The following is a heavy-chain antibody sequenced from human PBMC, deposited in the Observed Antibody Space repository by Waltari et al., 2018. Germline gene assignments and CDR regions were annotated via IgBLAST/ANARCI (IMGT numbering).Heavy chain of an antibody. CDR2: IIPILGIA. J-gene: IGHJ6*03. Sequence: QVQLVQSGAEVKTPGSSVKVSCKASGGTFSRYAISWVRQAPGQGLEWMGGIIPILGIANYAQKFQGRVTITADKSTSTAYMELSSLRSEDTAVYYCARDRAYCGGDCYRDYYYYMDVWGKGTTVTVSS. V-gene: IGHV1-69*10. D-gene: IGHD2-21*01. CDR1: GGTFSRYA. CDR3: ARDRAYCGGDCYRDYYYYMDV.